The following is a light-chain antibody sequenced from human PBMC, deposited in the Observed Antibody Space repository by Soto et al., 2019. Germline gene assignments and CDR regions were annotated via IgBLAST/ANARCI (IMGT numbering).Light chain of an antibody. Sequence: EIVLTQSADTLSLSPGERATLSCGAGKSFSRSYLACYQQKPGHVPRLLIHGASFRANGIPDRFSGSGFGTDFTLTISSLEPEDFAVYYCQQYGGSPLFGQGTKVDIK. CDR2: GAS. J-gene: IGKJ1*01. V-gene: IGKV3-20*01. CDR1: KSFSRSY. CDR3: QQYGGSPL.